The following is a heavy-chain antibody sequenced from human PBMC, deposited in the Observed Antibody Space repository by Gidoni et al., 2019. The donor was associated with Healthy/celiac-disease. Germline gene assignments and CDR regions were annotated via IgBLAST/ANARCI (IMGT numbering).Heavy chain of an antibody. CDR3: AREPALAERRYYYGMDV. V-gene: IGHV3-33*01. CDR2: IWYDGSNK. CDR1: SSYG. Sequence: SSYGMHWVRQAPGKGLEWVAVIWYDGSNKYYADSVKGRFTISRDNSKNTLYLQMNSLRAEDTAVYYCAREPALAERRYYYGMDVWGQGTTVTVSS. D-gene: IGHD3-3*02. J-gene: IGHJ6*02.